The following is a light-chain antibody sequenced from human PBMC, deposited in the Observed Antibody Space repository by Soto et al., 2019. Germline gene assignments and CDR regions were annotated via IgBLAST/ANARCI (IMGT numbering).Light chain of an antibody. CDR1: SSDIGAYDY. CDR3: ATWDDSLNGLYV. J-gene: IGLJ1*01. V-gene: IGLV2-14*01. CDR2: EVN. Sequence: QSALTQPASLSGSPGQSITISCTGTSSDIGAYDYVSWFQQHPGKAPKLMISEVNNRPSGVSNRFSGSKSGNTAYLTISGLQSEDEADYYCATWDDSLNGLYVFGPGTKLTVL.